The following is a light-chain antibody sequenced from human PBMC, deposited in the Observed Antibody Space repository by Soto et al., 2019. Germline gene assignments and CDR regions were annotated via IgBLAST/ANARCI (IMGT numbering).Light chain of an antibody. CDR1: QSITNTY. CDR2: GAS. J-gene: IGKJ1*01. CDR3: QQYDTSRQT. Sequence: DIVLTQSPGTVSLSPGERATLSCRASQSITNTYLAWYQQKPGQAPRLLIYGASSRATGIPDRFTGSGSGTDFTLTISRLEPEDFAVYYCQQYDTSRQTFGQGTKVEIK. V-gene: IGKV3-20*01.